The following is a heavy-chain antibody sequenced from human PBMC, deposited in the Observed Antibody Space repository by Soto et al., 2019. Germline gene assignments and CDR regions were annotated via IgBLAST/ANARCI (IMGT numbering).Heavy chain of an antibody. CDR3: ARVYGSSYYYYYMDV. J-gene: IGHJ6*03. Sequence: TSVKVSCKASGGTFSSYAISWVRQAPGQGLEWMGGIIPIFGTANYAQKFQGRVTITADESTSTAYMELSSLRSEDTAVYYCARVYGSSYYYYYMDVWGKGTTVTVSS. D-gene: IGHD6-13*01. CDR2: IIPIFGTA. CDR1: GGTFSSYA. V-gene: IGHV1-69*13.